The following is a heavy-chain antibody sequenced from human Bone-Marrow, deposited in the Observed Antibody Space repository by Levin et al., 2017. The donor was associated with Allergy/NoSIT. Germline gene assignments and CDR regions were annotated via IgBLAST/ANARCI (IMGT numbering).Heavy chain of an antibody. CDR3: ARGIIGDVRVAHKEAFDI. J-gene: IGHJ3*02. D-gene: IGHD2-8*02. CDR1: GFTFDVYS. Sequence: GGSLRLSCAASGFTFDVYSMHWVRQAPGKGLEWVSSISWNSDYIGYADSVKGRFTISRDNAKNSLTLQMNSLRAEDTAVYYCARGIIGDVRVAHKEAFDIWGQGTMVSVSS. V-gene: IGHV3-9*01. CDR2: ISWNSDYI.